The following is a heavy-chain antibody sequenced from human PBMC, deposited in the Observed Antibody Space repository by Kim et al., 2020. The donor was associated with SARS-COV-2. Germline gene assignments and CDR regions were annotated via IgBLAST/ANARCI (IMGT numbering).Heavy chain of an antibody. D-gene: IGHD6-13*01. J-gene: IGHJ5*02. CDR1: GGSFSGYY. CDR3: ARGWGIRAQNWVDP. V-gene: IGHV4-34*01. CDR2: INHSGST. Sequence: SETLSLTCAVYGGSFSGYYWSWIRQPPGKGLEWIGEINHSGSTNYNPSLKSRVTISVDTSKNQFSLKLSSVTAADTAVYYCARGWGIRAQNWVDPWGQGTLVTVSS.